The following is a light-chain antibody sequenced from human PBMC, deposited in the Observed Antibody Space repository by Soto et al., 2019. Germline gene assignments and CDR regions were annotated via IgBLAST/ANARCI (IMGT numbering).Light chain of an antibody. CDR2: DAS. CDR1: QSISSW. CDR3: QQYENYWT. Sequence: DIKMYQSPSTLSATAGDRVTITCRASQSISSWLAWYQHKPGKAPKLLIYDASNLDSGVPSRFSGSGSGTEFSLTISNLQPDDCATYYCQQYENYWTFGQGTKVDIK. V-gene: IGKV1-5*01. J-gene: IGKJ1*01.